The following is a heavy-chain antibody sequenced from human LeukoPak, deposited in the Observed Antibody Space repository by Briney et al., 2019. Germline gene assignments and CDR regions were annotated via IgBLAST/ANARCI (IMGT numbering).Heavy chain of an antibody. Sequence: SETLSLTCTVSGGSISSSSYYWGWIRQPPGKGLEWIGSIYCSGSTYYNPSLKSRVTISVDTSKNQFSLKLSSVTAADTAVYYCARSIAARRPMRLPGTYGMDVWGQGTTVTVSS. V-gene: IGHV4-39*01. CDR1: GGSISSSSYY. CDR3: ARSIAARRPMRLPGTYGMDV. D-gene: IGHD6-6*01. J-gene: IGHJ6*02. CDR2: IYCSGST.